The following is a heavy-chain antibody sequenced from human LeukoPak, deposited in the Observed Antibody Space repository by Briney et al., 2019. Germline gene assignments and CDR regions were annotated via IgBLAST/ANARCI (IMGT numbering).Heavy chain of an antibody. V-gene: IGHV3-20*04. CDR3: AKVAKYYYGSETYYFFEH. Sequence: GGSLRLSCAASGFTFDDSDMNWVRQAPGKGLEWLSGINWNGDTSGYADSVKGRFTISRDNAKNSLYLQMNSLRVEDTAVYYCAKVAKYYYGSETYYFFEHWGQGTPVTASS. J-gene: IGHJ4*02. D-gene: IGHD3-10*01. CDR2: INWNGDTS. CDR1: GFTFDDSD.